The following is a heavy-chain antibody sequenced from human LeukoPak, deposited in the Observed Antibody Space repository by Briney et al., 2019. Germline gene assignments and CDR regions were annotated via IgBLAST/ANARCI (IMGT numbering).Heavy chain of an antibody. CDR2: INHSGST. D-gene: IGHD3-10*01. CDR3: ARGLRRSNYYGSGSYYRGSYYFDY. CDR1: GGSFSGYY. Sequence: SETLSLTCAVYGGSFSGYYWSWIRQPPGKGLEWNGEINHSGSTNYNPSLKSRVTISVDTSKNQFSLKLSSVTAADTAVYYCARGLRRSNYYGSGSYYRGSYYFDYWGRGTLVTVSS. V-gene: IGHV4-34*01. J-gene: IGHJ4*02.